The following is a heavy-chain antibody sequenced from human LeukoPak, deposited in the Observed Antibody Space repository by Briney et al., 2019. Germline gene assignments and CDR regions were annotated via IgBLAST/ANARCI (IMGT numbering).Heavy chain of an antibody. Sequence: PGGSLRLSCAASGFTVSSDYMSWVRQAPGKGLERVSVIYSSSITSYADSVKGRFTISRHNSKNTLYLQMNSLRADDTAVYYCARGRGAANDAFDIWGQGTMVTVSS. CDR1: GFTVSSDY. D-gene: IGHD3-10*01. J-gene: IGHJ3*02. CDR3: ARGRGAANDAFDI. V-gene: IGHV3-53*04. CDR2: IYSSSIT.